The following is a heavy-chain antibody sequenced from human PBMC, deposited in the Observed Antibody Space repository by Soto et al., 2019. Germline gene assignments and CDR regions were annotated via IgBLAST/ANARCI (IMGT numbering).Heavy chain of an antibody. J-gene: IGHJ5*02. CDR2: ISYDGSNK. CDR1: GFTFSSYG. CDR3: STRGYGRYNCFDP. V-gene: IGHV3-30*03. D-gene: IGHD5-18*01. Sequence: QVQLVESGGGVVQPGRSLRLSCAASGFTFSSYGMHWVRQAPGKGLEWVAVISYDGSNKYYADSVKGRFTISRDNSKNTPYLQMNSRRAEDTAVDYCSTRGYGRYNCFDPWGQGTLVTVSS.